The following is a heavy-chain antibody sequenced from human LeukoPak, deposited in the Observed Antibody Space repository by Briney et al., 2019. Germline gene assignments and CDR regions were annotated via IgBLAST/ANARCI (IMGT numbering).Heavy chain of an antibody. CDR3: ARDSGRYYNYFDY. CDR2: INPNSGGT. V-gene: IGHV1-2*02. D-gene: IGHD3-10*01. CDR1: GYTFTGYY. J-gene: IGHJ4*02. Sequence: ASVKVSCKASGYTFTGYYIHWVRRAPGQGLERMGWINPNSGGTGYAQEFQSRVTMTGDTSISAAYMELSSLRSDDTAVYYCARDSGRYYNYFDYWAQGTLVTVSS.